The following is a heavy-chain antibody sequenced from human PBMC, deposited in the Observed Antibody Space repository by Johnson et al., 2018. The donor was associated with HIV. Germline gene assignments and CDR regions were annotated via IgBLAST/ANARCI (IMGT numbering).Heavy chain of an antibody. CDR2: IYRGGSS. J-gene: IGHJ3*02. V-gene: IGHV3-66*01. CDR3: AKGADYADYECAFDI. CDR1: DFPVGSIY. D-gene: IGHD4-17*01. Sequence: VQLVESGGGLVQPGGSLRLSCAASDFPVGSIYMSWVRQAPGKGLEWVSLIYRGGSSYFADSVKGRFTIPRDNSKNMRYLQMYSLRVEDTAVYDCAKGADYADYECAFDIWGKGTMVTVSS.